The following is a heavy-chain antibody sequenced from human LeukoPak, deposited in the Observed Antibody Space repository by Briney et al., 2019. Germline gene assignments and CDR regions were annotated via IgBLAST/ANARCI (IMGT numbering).Heavy chain of an antibody. Sequence: SETLSLTCTVSGGSISSFYWSWIRQPPGKGLEWIGYIYYSGSTNYNPPLKSRVTISVDTSKNQFSLKLSSVTAADTAVYYCARVGSQLLYYFDYWGQGTLVTASS. J-gene: IGHJ4*02. CDR2: IYYSGST. CDR1: GGSISSFY. CDR3: ARVGSQLLYYFDY. V-gene: IGHV4-59*01. D-gene: IGHD2-2*02.